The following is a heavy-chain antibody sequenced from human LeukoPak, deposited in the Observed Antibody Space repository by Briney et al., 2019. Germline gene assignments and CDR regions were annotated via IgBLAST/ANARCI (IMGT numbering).Heavy chain of an antibody. CDR2: ISSSSSYI. V-gene: IGHV3-21*01. D-gene: IGHD2-2*01. CDR3: ARGGVVPAASDY. J-gene: IGHJ4*02. Sequence: GRSLRLSCAASGFTFSSYSMNWVRQAPGKGLEWVSSISSSSSYIYYADSVKGRFTISRDNAKNSLYLQMNSLRAEDTAVYYCARGGVVPAASDYWGQGTLVTVSS. CDR1: GFTFSSYS.